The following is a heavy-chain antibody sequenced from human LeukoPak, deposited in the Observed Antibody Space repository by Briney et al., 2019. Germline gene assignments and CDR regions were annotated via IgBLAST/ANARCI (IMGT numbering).Heavy chain of an antibody. V-gene: IGHV3-7*01. CDR1: GFTFSTYW. J-gene: IGHJ4*02. Sequence: GGSLRLSCAASGFTFSTYWMSWVRQAPGKGLEWVANIKEDGSEKYYVDSVKGRFTISRDNAKNSLYLQMNSLRAEDTAVYYCAREQRGPYYFDYWGQGTLVTVSS. CDR2: IKEDGSEK. CDR3: AREQRGPYYFDY.